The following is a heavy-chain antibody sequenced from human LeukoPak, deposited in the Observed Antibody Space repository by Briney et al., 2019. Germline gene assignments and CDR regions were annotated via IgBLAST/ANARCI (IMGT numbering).Heavy chain of an antibody. CDR3: SRHSSARTYYYDSSGRYSTFDY. CDR1: GGSISSSSYY. V-gene: IGHV4-39*01. D-gene: IGHD3-22*01. CDR2: IYYSGST. J-gene: IGHJ4*02. Sequence: PSETLSLTCTVSGGSISSSSYYWGWIRQPPGKGLEWIGSIYYSGSTYYNPSLKSRVTISVDTSKNQFSLKLSSVTAADTAVYYWSRHSSARTYYYDSSGRYSTFDYWGQGTLVTVSS.